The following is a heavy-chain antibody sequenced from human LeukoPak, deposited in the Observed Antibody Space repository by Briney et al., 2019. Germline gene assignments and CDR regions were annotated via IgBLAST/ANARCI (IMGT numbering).Heavy chain of an antibody. D-gene: IGHD6-6*01. V-gene: IGHV1-69*06. CDR1: GGTFSTYT. CDR2: IIPIFGTA. Sequence: ASVKVSCKASGGTFSTYTISWVRQAPGQGLEWMGGIIPIFGTANYAQKFQGRVTITADKSTSTAYMELSSLRSEDTAVYYCASGVHYSSSQDFYYYYMDVWGKGTTVTASS. J-gene: IGHJ6*03. CDR3: ASGVHYSSSQDFYYYYMDV.